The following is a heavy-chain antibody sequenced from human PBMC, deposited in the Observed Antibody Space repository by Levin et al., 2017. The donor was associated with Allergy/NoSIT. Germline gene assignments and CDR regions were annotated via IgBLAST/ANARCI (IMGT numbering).Heavy chain of an antibody. CDR2: LNPTGGST. V-gene: IGHV1-46*01. CDR3: ARDVNVYRYLDWVAGQYYIDS. Sequence: GASVKVSCKASGFSLTSYYMHWVRQAPGQGLEWMGILNPTGGSTSYAQKFQGRVSMTRDTSTSTVYLELSSLRSEDTAVYYCARDVNVYRYLDWVAGQYYIDSWGQGTLVTVSS. CDR1: GFSLTSYY. D-gene: IGHD3-9*01. J-gene: IGHJ4*02.